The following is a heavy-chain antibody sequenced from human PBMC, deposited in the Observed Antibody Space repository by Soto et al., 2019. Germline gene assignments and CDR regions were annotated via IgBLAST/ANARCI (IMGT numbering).Heavy chain of an antibody. Sequence: SHTIRATSMVSCGYIDELGSLRVFLPKPQGQGLEWIGFLSHNENTYYTPSLPSRVALSVDTYKNQFSLRLKSVTAADTAVYYCARLLAYSSSSVLLSAAFDYSGQGPLVSVSS. CDR2: LSHNENT. CDR1: CGYIDELGSL. V-gene: IGHV4-39*01. CDR3: ARLLAYSSSSVLLSAAFDY. J-gene: IGHJ4*02. D-gene: IGHD6-6*01.